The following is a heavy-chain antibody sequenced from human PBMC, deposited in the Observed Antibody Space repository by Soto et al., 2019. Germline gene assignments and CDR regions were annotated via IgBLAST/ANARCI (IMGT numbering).Heavy chain of an antibody. V-gene: IGHV3-7*02. CDR1: GLTFSSYW. D-gene: IGHD2-21*02. Sequence: EVQLVESGGGLVQPGGSLRLPCAASGLTFSSYWMSWVRQAPGKGLEWVANIKQDGSEKYYVDSVKGRFTISRDNAKNSLYLQMNSLRAEDTAVYYCASRGGNSGYSFDYWGQGTLVTVSS. CDR3: ASRGGNSGYSFDY. CDR2: IKQDGSEK. J-gene: IGHJ4*02.